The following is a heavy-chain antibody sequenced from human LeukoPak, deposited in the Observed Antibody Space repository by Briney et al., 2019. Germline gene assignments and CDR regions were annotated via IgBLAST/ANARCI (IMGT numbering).Heavy chain of an antibody. CDR1: GYTFTSYY. D-gene: IGHD6-13*01. CDR3: ARVIESGYSSSRYHFDY. J-gene: IGHJ4*02. Sequence: ASVKVSCKASGYTFTSYYMHWVRQAPGQGLEWMGIINPSGGSTSYAQKFQGRVTMTRDTSTSTVYMELSSLRSEDTAVYYCARVIESGYSSSRYHFDYWGQGTLVTVSS. V-gene: IGHV1-46*01. CDR2: INPSGGST.